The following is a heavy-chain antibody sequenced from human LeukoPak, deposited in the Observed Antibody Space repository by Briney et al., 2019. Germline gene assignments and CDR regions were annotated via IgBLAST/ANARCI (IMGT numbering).Heavy chain of an antibody. Sequence: GGSLRLSCVASGLTFSNYGMHWVRQAPGKGLEWVAVIWYDGSREYYAGSVKGRFSISRDNSKNTLYLQMNSLRAEDTAVYYCARDRSSRVYDFWGQGILVTVSS. D-gene: IGHD5/OR15-5a*01. CDR2: IWYDGSRE. CDR3: ARDRSSRVYDF. V-gene: IGHV3-33*01. CDR1: GLTFSNYG. J-gene: IGHJ4*02.